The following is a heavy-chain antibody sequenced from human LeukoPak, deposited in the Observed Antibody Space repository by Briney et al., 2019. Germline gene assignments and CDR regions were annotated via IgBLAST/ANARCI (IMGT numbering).Heavy chain of an antibody. Sequence: ASVKVSCKASGYTFTSYYMHWVRQAPGQGLEWMGIINPSGGSTSYAQEFQGRVTMTRDTSTSTVYMELSSLRSEDTAVYYCARTNKGIFGVVTARRGYFQHWGQGTLVTVSS. CDR1: GYTFTSYY. V-gene: IGHV1-46*01. CDR3: ARTNKGIFGVVTARRGYFQH. D-gene: IGHD3-3*01. CDR2: INPSGGST. J-gene: IGHJ1*01.